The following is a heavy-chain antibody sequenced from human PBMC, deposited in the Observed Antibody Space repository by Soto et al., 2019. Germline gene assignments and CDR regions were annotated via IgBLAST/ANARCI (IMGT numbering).Heavy chain of an antibody. CDR2: ISIGTGSI. J-gene: IGHJ3*01. D-gene: IGHD3-22*01. CDR1: GFSFSNYA. V-gene: IGHV3-48*01. Sequence: EVQLVESGGGLVQPGGSRRVSCAASGFSFSNYAMNWVRQAPGKGLEWVSYISIGTGSIFYADSVKGRFTISRDDAKNSLYMQMNTLRAEDTAVYYCVRDDRWAFDFWGQWTMVTVSS. CDR3: VRDDRWAFDF.